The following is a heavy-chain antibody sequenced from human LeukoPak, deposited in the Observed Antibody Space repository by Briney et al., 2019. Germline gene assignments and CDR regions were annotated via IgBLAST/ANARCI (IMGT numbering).Heavy chain of an antibody. CDR3: IRLSQYGYRWYYVDY. D-gene: IGHD5-24*01. V-gene: IGHV3-72*01. J-gene: IGHJ4*02. CDR1: GFTFSDHY. Sequence: PGGSLRLSCAASGFTFSDHYMDWVRQAPGKGLEWVGRIKNKANSYTTLYAASVEGRFTISRDDSKNSLYLQMSSLKTEDTAVYYCIRLSQYGYRWYYVDYWGQGTLVTVSS. CDR2: IKNKANSYTT.